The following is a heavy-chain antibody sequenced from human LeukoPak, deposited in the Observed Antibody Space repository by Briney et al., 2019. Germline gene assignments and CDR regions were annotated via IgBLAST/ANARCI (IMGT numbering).Heavy chain of an antibody. V-gene: IGHV1-69*05. Sequence: GASVKVSCKASGGTFSSYAISWVRQAPGQGLEWMGGIIPIFGTANYAQKFQGRVTITTDESTSTAYMELSSLRSEDTAVYYCARGIPGYSEGGGYYYMDVWGKGPTVTVSS. D-gene: IGHD6-13*01. J-gene: IGHJ6*03. CDR2: IIPIFGTA. CDR1: GGTFSSYA. CDR3: ARGIPGYSEGGGYYYMDV.